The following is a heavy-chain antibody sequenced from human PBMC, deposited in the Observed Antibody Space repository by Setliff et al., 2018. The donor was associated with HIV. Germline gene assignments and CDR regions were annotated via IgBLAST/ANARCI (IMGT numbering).Heavy chain of an antibody. Sequence: GASVKVSCKASGYTFTSYAMHWVRQAPGQRLEWMGWINAGNGNTKYSQKFQGRVSITRDTSASTAYMELSSLRSGDTAVYYCARAVGYSYAIFDYWGQGTLVTVSS. J-gene: IGHJ4*02. D-gene: IGHD5-18*01. CDR1: GYTFTSYA. CDR3: ARAVGYSYAIFDY. CDR2: INAGNGNT. V-gene: IGHV1-3*01.